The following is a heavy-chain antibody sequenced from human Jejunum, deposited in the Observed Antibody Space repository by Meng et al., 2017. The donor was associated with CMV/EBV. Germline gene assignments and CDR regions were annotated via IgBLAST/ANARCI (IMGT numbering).Heavy chain of an antibody. CDR1: NASGYTYN. CDR2: FESSNTY. D-gene: IGHD2-2*01. J-gene: IGHJ4*02. Sequence: QLQLPQVGPGRANPTGTLSSTSNVSNASGYTYNRNGIRQFAGKGLEWIGRFESSNTYNYHPSLDRQVTMSLNTSKNQFALNLRSVTAADTATYYCARGPAASTREGFDYWGLGTLVTVSS. V-gene: IGHV4-4*07. CDR3: ARGPAASTREGFDY.